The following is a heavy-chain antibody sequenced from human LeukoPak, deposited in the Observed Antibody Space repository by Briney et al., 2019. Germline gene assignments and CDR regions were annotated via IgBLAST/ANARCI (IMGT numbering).Heavy chain of an antibody. Sequence: ASVKVSCKASGYTFTLHFMHWVRQAPGQGLEWMGIINPGGGSTTYAQQFQGRVTMTWDMSTSTVYMGLSSLRSEDTAIYYCAKDRGYNGSGRGFDYWGQGTLITVSS. V-gene: IGHV1-46*01. CDR1: GYTFTLHF. D-gene: IGHD3-10*01. CDR3: AKDRGYNGSGRGFDY. J-gene: IGHJ4*02. CDR2: INPGGGST.